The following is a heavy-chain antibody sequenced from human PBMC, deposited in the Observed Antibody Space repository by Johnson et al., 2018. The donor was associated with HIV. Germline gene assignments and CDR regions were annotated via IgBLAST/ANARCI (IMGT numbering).Heavy chain of an antibody. V-gene: IGHV3-7*01. Sequence: VQLVESGGGLVQPGGSLRLSCAASGFTFSSYWMSWVRQAPGKGLEWVANIKQGGSEKYYVDSVKGRFTISRDNAKNSLYLQMNNLRVEDTAVYYCATDRYYNFWSGSGHAAFDIWGQGTMVTVSS. CDR3: ATDRYYNFWSGSGHAAFDI. CDR2: IKQGGSEK. D-gene: IGHD3-3*01. J-gene: IGHJ3*02. CDR1: GFTFSSYW.